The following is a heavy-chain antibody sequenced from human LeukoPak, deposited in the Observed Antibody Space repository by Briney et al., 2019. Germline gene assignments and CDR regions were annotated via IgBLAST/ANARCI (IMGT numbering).Heavy chain of an antibody. CDR1: GGSISSYY. CDR3: ARTRIRLWLHAFDI. CDR2: IYTSGST. D-gene: IGHD5-18*01. V-gene: IGHV4-4*07. J-gene: IGHJ3*02. Sequence: SETLSLTCTVSGGSISSYYWSWIRQPAGKGLEWIGRIYTSGSTNYNPSLKSRVTMSVDTSKNQFSLKLSSVTAADTAVYYCARTRIRLWLHAFDIWGQGTMVTVSS.